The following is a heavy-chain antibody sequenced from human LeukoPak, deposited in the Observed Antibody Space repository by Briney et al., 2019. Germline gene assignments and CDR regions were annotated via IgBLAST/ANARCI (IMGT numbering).Heavy chain of an antibody. J-gene: IGHJ4*02. CDR2: ISWNSGSI. CDR1: GFTFDDYA. V-gene: IGHV3-9*01. CDR3: AKDMGIAVAGTIDY. D-gene: IGHD6-19*01. Sequence: GGSPRLSCAASGFTFDDYAMHLVRQAPGKGLEWVSGISWNSGSIGYADSVKGRFTISRDNAKNSLYLQMNSLRAEDTALYYCAKDMGIAVAGTIDYWGQGTLVTVSS.